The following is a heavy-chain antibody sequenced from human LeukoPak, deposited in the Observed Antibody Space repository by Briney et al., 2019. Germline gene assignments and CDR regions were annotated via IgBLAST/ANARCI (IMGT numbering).Heavy chain of an antibody. V-gene: IGHV4-4*02. CDR3: AREGEDYGDYYYYGMDV. D-gene: IGHD4-17*01. CDR2: IYHSGST. J-gene: IGHJ6*02. CDR1: GGSISSSNW. Sequence: SETLSLTCAVSGGSISSSNWWSWVRQPPGKGLEWIGEIYHSGSTNYNPSLKSRVTISVDKSKNQFSLKLSSVTAADTAVYYCAREGEDYGDYYYYGMDVWGQGTTVTVSS.